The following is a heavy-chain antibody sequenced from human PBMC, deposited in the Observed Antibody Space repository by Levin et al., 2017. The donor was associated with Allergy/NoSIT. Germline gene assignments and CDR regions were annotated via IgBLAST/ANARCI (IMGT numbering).Heavy chain of an antibody. J-gene: IGHJ4*02. CDR2: IYPGDSDT. Sequence: EASVKVSCKGSGYSFTSYWIGWVRQMPGKGLEWMGIIYPGDSDTRYSPSFQGQVTISADKSISTAYLQWSSLKASDTAMYYCASRANPYDSSGYYFHYWGQGTLVTVSS. D-gene: IGHD3-22*01. CDR3: ASRANPYDSSGYYFHY. CDR1: GYSFTSYW. V-gene: IGHV5-51*01.